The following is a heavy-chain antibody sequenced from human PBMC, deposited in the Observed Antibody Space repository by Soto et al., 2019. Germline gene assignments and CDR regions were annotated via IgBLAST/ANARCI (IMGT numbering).Heavy chain of an antibody. Sequence: EVQLVESGGGLVKPGGSLRLSCVASGFTLSSFSMSWIRQTPGKGLEWVSSITTGNDYISYADSVKGRFTISRDNAKNSLFLQMNSLKADATALYFCARDSYSSLFDSWGQGTLVTVSS. CDR2: ITTGNDYI. CDR1: GFTLSSFS. J-gene: IGHJ5*01. V-gene: IGHV3-21*02. CDR3: ARDSYSSLFDS. D-gene: IGHD6-19*01.